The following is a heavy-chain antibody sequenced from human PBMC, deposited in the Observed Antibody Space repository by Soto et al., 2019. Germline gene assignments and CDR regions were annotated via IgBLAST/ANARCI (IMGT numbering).Heavy chain of an antibody. Sequence: ASVTVSCKASGYTFTSYAMHWVRQAPGQRLEWMGWINAGNGNTKYSQKFQGRVTITRDTSASTAYMELSSLRSEDTAVYYCARGSCSGGSCYWGQGTLVTVSS. V-gene: IGHV1-3*01. D-gene: IGHD2-15*01. CDR2: INAGNGNT. CDR1: GYTFTSYA. CDR3: ARGSCSGGSCY. J-gene: IGHJ4*02.